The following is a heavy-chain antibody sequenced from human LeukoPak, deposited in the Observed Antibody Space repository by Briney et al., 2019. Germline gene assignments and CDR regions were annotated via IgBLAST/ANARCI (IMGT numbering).Heavy chain of an antibody. J-gene: IGHJ5*02. D-gene: IGHD3-22*01. CDR1: GGSISSSSYY. CDR2: IYYSGST. Sequence: SDTLSLICSVSGGSISSSSYYWGWIRQPPGKGLGLVGSIYYSGSTYYNPSLKSRVTISVDTSKNQFSLKLSSVTAADTAVYYCARPSYYYDSSGYYGWFDPWGQGTLVTVSS. CDR3: ARPSYYYDSSGYYGWFDP. V-gene: IGHV4-39*01.